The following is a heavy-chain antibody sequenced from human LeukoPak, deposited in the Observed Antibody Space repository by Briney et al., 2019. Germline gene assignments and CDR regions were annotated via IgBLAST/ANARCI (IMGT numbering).Heavy chain of an antibody. CDR1: GYTLTELS. Sequence: GAAVNVSCKVSGYTLTELSMHWVRQAPGKGLEWMGGFDPEDGETIYAQKFQGRVTMTEDTSTDTAYMELSSLRSEDTAVYYCATGYGDYSPALDYSGEGTLVTVSS. V-gene: IGHV1-24*01. CDR3: ATGYGDYSPALDY. CDR2: FDPEDGET. D-gene: IGHD4-17*01. J-gene: IGHJ4*02.